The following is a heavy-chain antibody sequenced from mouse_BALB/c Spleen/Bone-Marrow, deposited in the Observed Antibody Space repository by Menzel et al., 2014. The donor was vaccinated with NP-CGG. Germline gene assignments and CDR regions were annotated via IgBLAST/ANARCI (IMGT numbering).Heavy chain of an antibody. J-gene: IGHJ4*01. V-gene: IGHV1-7*01. D-gene: IGHD1-1*01. CDR1: GYTFTSYW. CDR3: ARQITTVDYAMDY. CDR2: INPSTGYT. Sequence: QVQLKQSGAELAKPGASVKMSCKASGYTFTSYWMHWVKQRPGQGLEWIGYINPSTGYTEYNQKFKDKATLTADKSSSTAYMQLSSLTSEDSAVYYCARQITTVDYAMDYWVKEPQSPSPQ.